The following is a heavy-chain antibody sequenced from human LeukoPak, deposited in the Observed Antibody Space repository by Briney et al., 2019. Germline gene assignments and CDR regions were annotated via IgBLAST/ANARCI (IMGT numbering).Heavy chain of an antibody. CDR2: IYYSGST. J-gene: IGHJ5*02. V-gene: IGHV4-39*07. D-gene: IGHD2-21*02. CDR1: GGSVSSSGYY. Sequence: SETLSLTCTVSGGSVSSSGYYSGWIRQPPGKGLEWIGSIYYSGSTYYNPSLKSRVTISVDTSKNQFSLKLSSVTAADTAVYYCARDGYCGGDCYSPYNWFDPWGQGTLVTVSS. CDR3: ARDGYCGGDCYSPYNWFDP.